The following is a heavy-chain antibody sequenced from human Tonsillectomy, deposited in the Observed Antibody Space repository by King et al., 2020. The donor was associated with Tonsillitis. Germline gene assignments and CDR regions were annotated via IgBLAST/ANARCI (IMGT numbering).Heavy chain of an antibody. D-gene: IGHD3-10*01. V-gene: IGHV1-69-2*01. J-gene: IGHJ4*02. CDR2: VDPEDGET. CDR1: GYTFTDSY. Sequence: QLVQSGPEVKKPGATVKISCKVSGYTFTDSYIHWVQQAPGKGLEWMGLVDPEDGETIYTQKFHDRVTITADTSIDTAYLELSSLRSDDTAVYYCSTNFMAKPFDSWGQGTLVIVSS. CDR3: STNFMAKPFDS.